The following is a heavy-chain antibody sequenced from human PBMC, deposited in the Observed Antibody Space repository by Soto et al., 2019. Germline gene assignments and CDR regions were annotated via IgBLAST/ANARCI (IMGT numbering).Heavy chain of an antibody. V-gene: IGHV4-59*01. CDR1: CGSISSDY. CDR3: ARDLLRTRTSYYYYGMDV. J-gene: IGHJ6*02. D-gene: IGHD3-22*01. CDR2: IYNSGRT. Sequence: PSETLSLTCTVSCGSISSDYWSWIRQTPGKGLEWIGNIYNSGRTNYNSSLKSRVTISVDTSKNQFSLKLSSVTAADTAVYYCARDLLRTRTSYYYYGMDVWGQGTTVTVSS.